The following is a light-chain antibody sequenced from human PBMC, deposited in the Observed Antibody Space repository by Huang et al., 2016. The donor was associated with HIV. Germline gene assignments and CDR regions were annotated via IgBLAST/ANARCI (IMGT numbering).Light chain of an antibody. CDR1: QDINRW. V-gene: IGKV1-12*01. CDR3: QQAVTFPLT. CDR2: AAS. Sequence: SSVSASVGDRVSFTCRASQDINRWLAWYQQKPGLAPKLLIYAASSLQSGVPSRFRGSGSGTDFTLTINNLQAEDFATYFCQQAVTFPLTFGGGTKVELK. J-gene: IGKJ4*02.